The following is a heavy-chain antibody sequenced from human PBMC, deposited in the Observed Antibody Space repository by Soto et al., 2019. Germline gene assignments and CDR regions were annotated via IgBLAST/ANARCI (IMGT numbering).Heavy chain of an antibody. D-gene: IGHD1-20*01. CDR1: GFTFTSSA. J-gene: IGHJ6*02. V-gene: IGHV1-58*01. CDR2: IVVGSGNT. CDR3: AAGGITGTIYYYYGMDV. Sequence: SVKVSCKASGFTFTSSAVQWARQARGQRLERIGWIVVGSGNTNYAQKFQERVTITRDMSTSTAYMELSSLRSEDTAVYYCAAGGITGTIYYYYGMDVWGQGTTVTVSS.